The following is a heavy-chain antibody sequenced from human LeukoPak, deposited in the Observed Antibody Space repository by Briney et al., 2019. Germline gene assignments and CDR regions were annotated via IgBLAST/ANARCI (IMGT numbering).Heavy chain of an antibody. CDR2: IKEDGSEK. D-gene: IGHD6-19*01. V-gene: IGHV3-7*01. CDR3: ASGSGWTFEY. CDR1: RFTLTTRW. J-gene: IGHJ4*02. Sequence: PGGSLRLSCAASRFTLTTRWMNWVRQAPGKGLEWVAIIKEDGSEKLYVDSVKGRFTISRDNAKNSLYLQMDNLRAEDTAVYYCASGSGWTFEYWGQGTQVTVSS.